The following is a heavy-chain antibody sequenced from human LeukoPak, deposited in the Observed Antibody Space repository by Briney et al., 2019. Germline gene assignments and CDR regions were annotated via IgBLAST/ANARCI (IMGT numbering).Heavy chain of an antibody. Sequence: GSLRLSCAASGFTFSSYWMSWVRQAPGKGLEWAGEVYHTGSTNYNPSLKSRVTISVDESKNQFSLKLTSVTAADTAVYYCASRHDSGPYWGQGTLVTVSS. V-gene: IGHV4-4*02. D-gene: IGHD4-17*01. CDR3: ASRHDSGPY. J-gene: IGHJ4*02. CDR1: GFTFSSYW. CDR2: VYHTGST.